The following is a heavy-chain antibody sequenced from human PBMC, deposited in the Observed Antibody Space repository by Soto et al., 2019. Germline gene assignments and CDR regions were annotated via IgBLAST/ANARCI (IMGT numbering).Heavy chain of an antibody. V-gene: IGHV3-33*01. CDR3: ARASQQPVGGYYYYYGMDV. J-gene: IGHJ6*02. D-gene: IGHD6-6*01. CDR1: GFTFSSYG. CDR2: IWYDGSNK. Sequence: GGSLRLSCAASGFTFSSYGMHWVRQAPGKGLEWVAVIWYDGSNKYYADSVKGRFTISRDNSKNTLYLQMNSLRAEDTAVYYCARASQQPVGGYYYYYGMDVWGQGTTVTVSS.